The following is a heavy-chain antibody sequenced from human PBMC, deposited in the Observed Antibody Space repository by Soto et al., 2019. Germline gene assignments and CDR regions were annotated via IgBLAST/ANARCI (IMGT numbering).Heavy chain of an antibody. D-gene: IGHD2-2*01. CDR2: IITISDTT. CDR3: ARSQGSSTSLEIYYYYYDGMDV. J-gene: IGHJ6*02. CDR1: GGTFSSYA. Sequence: QVQLVQSGAEVKKPGSSVKVSCKASGGTFSSYASSWVRQAPGQGLEWMGGIITISDTTNYAQKFQGRVTITADESTSTASMELSSLRSEDTAVYYCARSQGSSTSLEIYYYYYDGMDVWGQGTTVTVSS. V-gene: IGHV1-69*01.